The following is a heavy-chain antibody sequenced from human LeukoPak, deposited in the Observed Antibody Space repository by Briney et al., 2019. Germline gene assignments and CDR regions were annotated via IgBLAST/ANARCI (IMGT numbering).Heavy chain of an antibody. CDR3: ARSFYYSDSSDYYYVFGY. V-gene: IGHV3-23*01. Sequence: PGGSLRLSCAASGFTFRSYAMSWVRQSRVKGLEWVSTISGRGGFTYYADSVKGRFTISRDSSKLYLQMSTLRAEDTAVYYCARSFYYSDSSDYYYVFGYWGQGTLVTVSS. CDR1: GFTFRSYA. J-gene: IGHJ4*02. D-gene: IGHD3-22*01. CDR2: ISGRGGFT.